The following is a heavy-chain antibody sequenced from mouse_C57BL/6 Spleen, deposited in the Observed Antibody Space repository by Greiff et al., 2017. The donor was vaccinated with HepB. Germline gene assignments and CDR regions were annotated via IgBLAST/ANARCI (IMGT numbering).Heavy chain of an antibody. J-gene: IGHJ4*01. CDR1: GYTFTSYG. V-gene: IGHV1-81*01. Sequence: QVQLQQSGAELARPGASVKLSCKASGYTFTSYGISWVKQRTGQGLEWIGEIYPRSGNTYYNEKFKGKATLTADKSSSTAYMEIRSLTSEDSAVYFCARSGITTVVSYAMDYWGQGTSVTVSS. CDR3: ARSGITTVVSYAMDY. D-gene: IGHD1-1*01. CDR2: IYPRSGNT.